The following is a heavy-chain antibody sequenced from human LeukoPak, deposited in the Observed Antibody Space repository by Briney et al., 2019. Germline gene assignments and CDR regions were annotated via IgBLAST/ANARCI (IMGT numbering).Heavy chain of an antibody. CDR1: GGSISSSSYY. CDR3: ARVDWSSGWLDFDY. V-gene: IGHV4-39*07. CDR2: IYYSGST. D-gene: IGHD6-19*01. J-gene: IGHJ4*02. Sequence: SETLSLTCTVSGGSISSSSYYWGWIRQPPGKGLEWSGSIYYSGSTYYNPSLKSRVTISVDTSKNQFSLKLSSVTAADTAVYCCARVDWSSGWLDFDYWGQGTLVTVSS.